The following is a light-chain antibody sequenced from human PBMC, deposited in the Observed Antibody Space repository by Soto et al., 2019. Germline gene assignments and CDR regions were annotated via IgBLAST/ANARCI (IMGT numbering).Light chain of an antibody. V-gene: IGKV3-20*01. Sequence: EIVLTQSPGTLSLSPGERATLSCRASQSVSSSYLAWYQQKPGQAPRLLSYGASSRATGSPDRFSGSGSGTDFTLTSSRREPEECAGEDGQQYGSSPGFTFGPGTKVDIK. CDR2: GAS. CDR1: QSVSSSY. CDR3: QQYGSSPGFT. J-gene: IGKJ3*01.